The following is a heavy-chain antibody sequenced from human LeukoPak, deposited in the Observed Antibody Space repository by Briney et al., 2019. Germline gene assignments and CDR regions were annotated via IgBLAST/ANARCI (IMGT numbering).Heavy chain of an antibody. CDR2: IYYSGTT. CDR3: ARGSYSSSSLLSY. CDR1: GGSNSSHY. Sequence: SETLSLTCTVSGGSNSSHYWSWIRQPPGKGLEWIGYIYYSGTTNYNPSLKSRVTISVDTSKNQFSLRLSSVTAADTAVYYCARGSYSSSSLLSYWGQGTLVTVSS. V-gene: IGHV4-59*08. J-gene: IGHJ4*02. D-gene: IGHD6-6*01.